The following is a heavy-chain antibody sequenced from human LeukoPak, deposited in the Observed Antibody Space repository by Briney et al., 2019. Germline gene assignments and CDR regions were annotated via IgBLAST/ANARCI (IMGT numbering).Heavy chain of an antibody. CDR1: GFSVSNNY. CDR2: IYSGGGT. CDR3: ARGGREGFDY. J-gene: IGHJ4*02. V-gene: IGHV3-66*01. D-gene: IGHD3-16*01. Sequence: GGSLRLSCAASGFSVSNNYMSWVRQAPGKGLEWVSVIYSGGGTYHADSVKGRFTMSRDNSKNTLYLQMNSLRAEDTAVYYCARGGREGFDYWGQGTLVTVSS.